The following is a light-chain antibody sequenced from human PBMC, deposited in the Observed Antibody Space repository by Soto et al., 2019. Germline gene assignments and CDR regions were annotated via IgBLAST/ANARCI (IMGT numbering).Light chain of an antibody. J-gene: IGLJ2*01. CDR1: MRDVGAYNL. CDR3: SSYTSKSSLI. V-gene: IGLV2-14*01. CDR2: EVR. Sequence: QSVLTQPASVSGSPGQSITISCAGTMRDVGAYNLVSWYQQHPGRAPQLIIYEVRNRPSGISFRFSGSKSGNTASLTISGLQAEDEADHYCSSYTSKSSLIFGGGTKLTVL.